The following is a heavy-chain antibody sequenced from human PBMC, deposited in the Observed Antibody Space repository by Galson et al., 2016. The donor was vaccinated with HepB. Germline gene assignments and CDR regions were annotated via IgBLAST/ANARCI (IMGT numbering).Heavy chain of an antibody. Sequence: SLRLSCAASGFNFSTFTVNWVRQVPGKGLEWVSSISSSSLYIYYADSLRGRFTVSRDNSKNSLFLQMNSLGAEDMAIYYCARWSRGTGSSLDFWGQGTLVTVSS. CDR3: ARWSRGTGSSLDF. D-gene: IGHD3-10*01. V-gene: IGHV3-21*06. CDR2: ISSSSLYI. J-gene: IGHJ4*02. CDR1: GFNFSTFT.